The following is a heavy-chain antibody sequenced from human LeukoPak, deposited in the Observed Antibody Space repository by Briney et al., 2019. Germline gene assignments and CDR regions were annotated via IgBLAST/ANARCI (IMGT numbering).Heavy chain of an antibody. CDR3: ARGMLWFRDYFDY. J-gene: IGHJ4*02. CDR2: INHSGST. Sequence: PSETLSLTCAVYGGSFSGYYWSWIRQPPGKGLEWIGEINHSGSTNYNPSLKSRVTISVDTSKNQFSLKLSSVTAADTAVYYCARGMLWFRDYFDYWGQGTLVTVSS. D-gene: IGHD3-10*01. CDR1: GGSFSGYY. V-gene: IGHV4-34*01.